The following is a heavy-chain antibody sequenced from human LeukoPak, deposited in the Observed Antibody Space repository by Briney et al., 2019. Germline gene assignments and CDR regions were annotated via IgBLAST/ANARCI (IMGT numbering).Heavy chain of an antibody. CDR3: ARGVGYYDSSGPLFQH. CDR1: GFTFSSYS. D-gene: IGHD3-22*01. J-gene: IGHJ1*01. Sequence: PGGSLRLSCAASGFTFSSYSMNWVRQAPGKGLEWVSSISSSSSYIYCADSVKGRFTISRDNAKNSLYLQMNSLRAEDTAVYYCARGVGYYDSSGPLFQHWGQGTLVTVSS. CDR2: ISSSSSYI. V-gene: IGHV3-21*01.